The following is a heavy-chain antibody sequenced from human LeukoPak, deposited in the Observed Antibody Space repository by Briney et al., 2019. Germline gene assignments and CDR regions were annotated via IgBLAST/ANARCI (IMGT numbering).Heavy chain of an antibody. CDR3: ARDLRSRNDYGDYWFHH. Sequence: GGSLRLSCAASGFTFSSYSMNWVRQAPGKGLEWVSSISSSSRYIYYADSVKGRFTISRDNAKNSLYLQMNSLRADDTAVYYCARDLRSRNDYGDYWFHHWGQGTLVTVSS. J-gene: IGHJ1*01. V-gene: IGHV3-21*01. CDR2: ISSSSRYI. CDR1: GFTFSSYS. D-gene: IGHD4-17*01.